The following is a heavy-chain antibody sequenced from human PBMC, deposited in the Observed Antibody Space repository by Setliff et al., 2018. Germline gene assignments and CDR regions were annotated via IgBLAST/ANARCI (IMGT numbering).Heavy chain of an antibody. V-gene: IGHV4-4*07. Sequence: SETLSLTCTVSGGSISSYYWSWIRQPAGKGLEWIGHIYIVGSANYNPSLKMRVTMSIHTSKNQFSLKLDSVTAADMAVYYCARDLXXXXESGYWGQGILGTGSS. J-gene: IGHJ4*02. CDR2: IYIVGSA. CDR3: ARDLXXXXESGY. CDR1: GGSISSYY.